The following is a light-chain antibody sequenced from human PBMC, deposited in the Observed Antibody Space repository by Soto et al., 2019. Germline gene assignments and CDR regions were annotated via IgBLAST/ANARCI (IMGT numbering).Light chain of an antibody. CDR3: QQYESYWT. Sequence: DIQMTQSPSTLSASVGDRVTITCRASQSISSWLAWYQQKPGKAPKLLIYKASSLESGVPSRFSDSGSGTEFTLTISSLQRDDFATYYCQQYESYWTFGQGTKVEIK. CDR1: QSISSW. V-gene: IGKV1-5*03. J-gene: IGKJ1*01. CDR2: KAS.